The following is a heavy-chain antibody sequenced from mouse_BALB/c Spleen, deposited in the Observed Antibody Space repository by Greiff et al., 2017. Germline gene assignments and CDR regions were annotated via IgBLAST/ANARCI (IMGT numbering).Heavy chain of an antibody. V-gene: IGHV5-12-2*01. D-gene: IGHD2-3*01. J-gene: IGHJ2*01. Sequence: EVKLVESGGGLVQPGGSLKLSCAASGFTFSSYTMSWVRQTPEKRLEWVAYISNGGGSTYYPDTVKGRFTISRDNAKNTLYLQMSSLKSEDTAMYYCARQNDGYYRGYFDYWGQGTTLTVSS. CDR3: ARQNDGYYRGYFDY. CDR1: GFTFSSYT. CDR2: ISNGGGST.